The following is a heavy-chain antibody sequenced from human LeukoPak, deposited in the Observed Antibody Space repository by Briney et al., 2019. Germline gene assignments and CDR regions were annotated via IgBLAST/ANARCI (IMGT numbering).Heavy chain of an antibody. CDR2: VSGSGAST. J-gene: IGHJ6*02. Sequence: ETLSLTCIVSGGSISSSTYYWGWIRQPPGKGLEWVSSVSGSGASTYYADSVRGRFTISRDNSKNTLYLQMNSLRAEDTAVYYCTKIPPDTMDVWGQGTTVTVSS. V-gene: IGHV3-23*01. D-gene: IGHD5-18*01. CDR1: GGSISSSTYY. CDR3: TKIPPDTMDV.